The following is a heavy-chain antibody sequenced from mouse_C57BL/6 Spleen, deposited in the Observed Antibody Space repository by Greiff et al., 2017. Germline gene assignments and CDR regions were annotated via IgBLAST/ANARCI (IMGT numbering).Heavy chain of an antibody. Sequence: QVQLQQSGPELVKPGASVKISCKASGYAFSSSWMNWVKQRPGKGLEWIGRIYPGDGDTNYNGKFKGKATLTADKSSSTAYMQLSSLTSEDSAVYFCATEAQAPYYFDYWGQGTTLTVSS. CDR3: ATEAQAPYYFDY. CDR1: GYAFSSSW. J-gene: IGHJ2*01. V-gene: IGHV1-82*01. CDR2: IYPGDGDT. D-gene: IGHD3-2*02.